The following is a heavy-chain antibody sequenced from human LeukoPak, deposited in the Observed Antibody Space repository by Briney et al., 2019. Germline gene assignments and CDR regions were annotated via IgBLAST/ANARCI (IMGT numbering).Heavy chain of an antibody. D-gene: IGHD3-10*01. V-gene: IGHV1-2*02. J-gene: IGHJ6*02. Sequence: GASVKVSCKASGYTFTGHYMHWVRQAPGQGLEWMGWINPNSGGTNYAQKFQGRVTMTRDTSISTAYMELSRLRSDDTAVYYCARGITMVRGVPFYYYYGMDVWGQGTTVTVSS. CDR1: GYTFTGHY. CDR2: INPNSGGT. CDR3: ARGITMVRGVPFYYYYGMDV.